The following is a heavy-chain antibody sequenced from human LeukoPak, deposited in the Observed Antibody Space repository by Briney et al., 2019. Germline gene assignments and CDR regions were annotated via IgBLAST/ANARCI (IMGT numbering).Heavy chain of an antibody. J-gene: IGHJ4*02. CDR1: GYTFTTHG. V-gene: IGHV1-18*01. CDR3: ARGRNSGYDLGLYYFDY. CDR2: ISGYNGNT. Sequence: GASVKVSCKASGYTFTTHGLSWVRQAPGQGPEWMGRISGYNGNTNYAQEFQGRVTMTTDTSTNTAYMELSSLRSEDTAVYYCARGRNSGYDLGLYYFDYWGQGTLVTVSS. D-gene: IGHD5-12*01.